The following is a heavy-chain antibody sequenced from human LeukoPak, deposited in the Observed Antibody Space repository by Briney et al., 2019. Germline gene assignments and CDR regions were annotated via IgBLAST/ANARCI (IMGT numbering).Heavy chain of an antibody. CDR1: GGTFSSYA. CDR3: ARDLNSYGYSYDS. V-gene: IGHV1-69*05. Sequence: SVKVSCKASGGTFSSYAISWVRRAPGQGLEWMGGIIPIFGTANYAQKFQGRVTMTRDKSTSTVYMELRGLRFEDTAMYYCARDLNSYGYSYDSWGQGTLVTVSS. CDR2: IIPIFGTA. D-gene: IGHD5-18*01. J-gene: IGHJ4*02.